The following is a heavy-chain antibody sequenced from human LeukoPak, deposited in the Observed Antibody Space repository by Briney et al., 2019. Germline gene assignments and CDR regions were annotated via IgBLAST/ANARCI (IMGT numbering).Heavy chain of an antibody. Sequence: SETLSLTCAVYGGSFSGYYWSWIRQPPGKGLEWIGEINHSGSTNYNPSLKSRVTISVDTSKNQFSLKLSSVTAADTAVYYCARGSAFPFPYGSGWYWYYYGMDVWGQGTTVTVSS. CDR2: INHSGST. CDR3: ARGSAFPFPYGSGWYWYYYGMDV. D-gene: IGHD6-19*01. CDR1: GGSFSGYY. J-gene: IGHJ6*02. V-gene: IGHV4-34*01.